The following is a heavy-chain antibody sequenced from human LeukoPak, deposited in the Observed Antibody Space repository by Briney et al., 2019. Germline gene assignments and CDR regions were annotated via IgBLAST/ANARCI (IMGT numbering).Heavy chain of an antibody. D-gene: IGHD3-22*01. CDR1: GGSFSNYY. Sequence: PSETLSLTCAVSGGSFSNYYWSWIRQPPGKGLEWIGEINHRGTTHYNPSLKNRVAISVDTSRNQFSLKLTSVTAADTAVYYCAREPYYYDSSGYQYYYYGMDVWGQGTTVTVSS. CDR2: INHRGTT. J-gene: IGHJ6*02. CDR3: AREPYYYDSSGYQYYYYGMDV. V-gene: IGHV4-34*01.